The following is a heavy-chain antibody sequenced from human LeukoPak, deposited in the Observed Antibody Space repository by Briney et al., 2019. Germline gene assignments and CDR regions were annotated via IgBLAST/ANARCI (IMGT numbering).Heavy chain of an antibody. D-gene: IGHD2-21*02. CDR3: ARAQLVPGVTAIPAIDY. J-gene: IGHJ4*02. Sequence: ASVKVSCKASGGTFSSYAISWVRQAPGQRLEWMGRIIPILGIANYAQKFQGRVTITADKSTSTAYMELSSLRSEDTAVYYCARAQLVPGVTAIPAIDYWGQGTLVTVSS. CDR1: GGTFSSYA. CDR2: IIPILGIA. V-gene: IGHV1-69*04.